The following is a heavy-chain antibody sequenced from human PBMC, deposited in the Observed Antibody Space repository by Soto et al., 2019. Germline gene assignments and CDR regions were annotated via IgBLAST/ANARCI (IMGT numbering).Heavy chain of an antibody. D-gene: IGHD3-10*01. Sequence: GGSLRLSCAASGFTFSSYSMSWVRQAPGKGLEWVSGFRSGGDDDATYYADSVRGRFTISRDNSKNTLFLHMNSLRAEDTAIYYCAKKVNSGSGSQFFDYWGQGTLVTVSS. J-gene: IGHJ4*02. CDR2: FRSGGDDDAT. CDR1: GFTFSSYS. CDR3: AKKVNSGSGSQFFDY. V-gene: IGHV3-23*01.